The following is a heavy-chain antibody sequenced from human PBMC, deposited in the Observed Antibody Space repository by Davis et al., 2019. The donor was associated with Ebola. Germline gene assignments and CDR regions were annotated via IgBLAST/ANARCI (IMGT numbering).Heavy chain of an antibody. V-gene: IGHV4-61*08. CDR1: GGSVSSGGYY. J-gene: IGHJ4*02. CDR2: IYYSGST. D-gene: IGHD2-15*01. Sequence: MPSETLSLTYTVSGGSVSSGGYYWSWIRQPPGKGLEWIGYIYYSGSTNYNPSLKSRVTISVDTSKNQFSLKLSSVTAADTAVYYCARHRGRIFAIGYYFDYWGQGTLVIVSS. CDR3: ARHRGRIFAIGYYFDY.